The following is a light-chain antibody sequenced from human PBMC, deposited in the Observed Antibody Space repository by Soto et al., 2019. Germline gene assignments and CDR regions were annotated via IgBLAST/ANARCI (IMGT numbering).Light chain of an antibody. CDR1: QGISNY. CDR3: QKYNSAPRT. V-gene: IGKV1-27*01. CDR2: AAS. Sequence: DIQMTQSPSTLSASVGDRVTITCRASQGISNYLAWYQQKPGKVPKXLIYAASTLQSGVPSRFSGSGSGTDLTITISSLQPEDVETYYCQKYNSAPRTFGQGTKVDIK. J-gene: IGKJ1*01.